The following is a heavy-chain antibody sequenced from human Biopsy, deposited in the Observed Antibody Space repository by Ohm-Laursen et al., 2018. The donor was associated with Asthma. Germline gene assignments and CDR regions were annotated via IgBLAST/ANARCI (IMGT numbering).Heavy chain of an antibody. Sequence: GSSVKVSCTASGHTFTDYGIAWARQPPGQGLGWMGWSRAYNGHTKNAQKFQDRVTMTTDKSANTAHMELRSLTSDDTAVYYCAKVDPCSGYYFRVGARRLWFDPWGQGTLVTVSS. D-gene: IGHD5-12*01. CDR3: AKVDPCSGYYFRVGARRLWFDP. CDR1: GHTFTDYG. V-gene: IGHV1-18*04. J-gene: IGHJ5*02. CDR2: SRAYNGHT.